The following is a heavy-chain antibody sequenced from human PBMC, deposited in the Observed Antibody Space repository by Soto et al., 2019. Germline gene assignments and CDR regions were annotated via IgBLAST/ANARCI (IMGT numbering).Heavy chain of an antibody. Sequence: SVKVSCTASGGSLSSRVISWVRQAPGQGLEWMGTIVPMSGTTNYAQRFQGRVTLTADESSSTAYMELRGLTSEDTAVYYCVREGFSSGRFDYWGQGALVTVSS. CDR1: GGSLSSRV. V-gene: IGHV1-69*13. CDR2: IVPMSGTT. D-gene: IGHD6-19*01. J-gene: IGHJ4*02. CDR3: VREGFSSGRFDY.